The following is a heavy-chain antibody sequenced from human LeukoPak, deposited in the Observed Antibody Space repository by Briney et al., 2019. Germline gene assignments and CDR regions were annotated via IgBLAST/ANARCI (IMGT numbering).Heavy chain of an antibody. Sequence: AGGSLRLSCAAYGFTFRSYWMSWVRQAPGKGLEWVANIKQDGSEKYYVDSVKGRFTISRDNAKNSLYLQMNSLRAEDTAVYYRASDRDYYDSSGYLFDYWGQGTLVTVSS. CDR3: ASDRDYYDSSGYLFDY. V-gene: IGHV3-7*01. J-gene: IGHJ4*02. CDR1: GFTFRSYW. D-gene: IGHD3-22*01. CDR2: IKQDGSEK.